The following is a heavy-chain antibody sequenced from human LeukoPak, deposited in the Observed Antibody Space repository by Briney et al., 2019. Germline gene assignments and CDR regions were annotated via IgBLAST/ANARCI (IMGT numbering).Heavy chain of an antibody. CDR2: ISDNGGGR. Sequence: EGSLRLSCGASGFIFRNYAMSWVRQAPGEGLEWVSGISDNGGGRYYADSVKGRFTISRDNSKNKLYLQMNSLRAEDTAVYYCAKESGALGAPLYDYWGRGILVTASS. CDR3: AKESGALGAPLYDY. D-gene: IGHD4/OR15-4a*01. V-gene: IGHV3-23*01. J-gene: IGHJ4*02. CDR1: GFIFRNYA.